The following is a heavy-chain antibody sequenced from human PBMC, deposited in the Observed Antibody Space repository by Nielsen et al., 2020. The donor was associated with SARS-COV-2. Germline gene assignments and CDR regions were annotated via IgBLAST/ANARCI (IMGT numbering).Heavy chain of an antibody. CDR3: ARADKQLVQYYYYYYMDV. D-gene: IGHD6-6*01. CDR1: GYTFTGYG. Sequence: ASVKVSCKASGYTFTGYGISWVRQAPGQGLEWMGWISAYNGNTNYAQKLQGRVTMTTDTSTSTAYMELRSLRSDDTAVYYCARADKQLVQYYYYYYMDVWGKGTTVTVSS. V-gene: IGHV1-18*04. CDR2: ISAYNGNT. J-gene: IGHJ6*03.